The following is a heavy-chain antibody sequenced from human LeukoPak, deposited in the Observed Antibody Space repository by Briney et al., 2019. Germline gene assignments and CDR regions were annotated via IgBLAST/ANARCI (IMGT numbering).Heavy chain of an antibody. D-gene: IGHD3-10*01. CDR2: ISYDGSNK. CDR3: AREAITMVRGVIINSGHFDY. Sequence: GRSLRLSCAASGFTFSSYAMHWVRQAPGRGLEWVAGISYDGSNKYYADSVKGRFTISRDNSKNTLYLQMNSLRAEDTAVYYCAREAITMVRGVIINSGHFDYWGQGTLVTVSS. J-gene: IGHJ4*02. V-gene: IGHV3-30-3*01. CDR1: GFTFSSYA.